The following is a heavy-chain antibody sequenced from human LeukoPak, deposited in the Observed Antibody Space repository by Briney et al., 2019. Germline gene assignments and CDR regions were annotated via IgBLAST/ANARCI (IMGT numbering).Heavy chain of an antibody. D-gene: IGHD1-26*01. J-gene: IGHJ4*02. CDR3: ARSSVGATPFKY. V-gene: IGHV1-2*02. CDR2: INPNSGGT. CDR1: GYTFTGYY. Sequence: GASVKVSCKASGYTFTGYYMHWVRQAPGQGLEWMGWINPNSGGTDYAQKFQGRVTMARDTSISTAYMELSRLRSDDTAVYYCARSSVGATPFKYWGQGTLVTVSS.